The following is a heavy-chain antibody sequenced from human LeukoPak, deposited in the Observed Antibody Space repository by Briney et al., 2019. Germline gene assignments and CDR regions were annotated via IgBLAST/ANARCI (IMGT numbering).Heavy chain of an antibody. CDR3: TRGWLQFPLNFDY. D-gene: IGHD5-24*01. V-gene: IGHV3-49*03. CDR2: IRSKAYGGTT. Sequence: GGSLRLSCTASGFTFGDYAMSWFRQAPGKGLEWVGFIRSKAYGGTTEYAASVKGRFTISRDDSISIAYLQMNSLKTEDTAVYYCTRGWLQFPLNFDYWGQGTLVTVSS. J-gene: IGHJ4*02. CDR1: GFTFGDYA.